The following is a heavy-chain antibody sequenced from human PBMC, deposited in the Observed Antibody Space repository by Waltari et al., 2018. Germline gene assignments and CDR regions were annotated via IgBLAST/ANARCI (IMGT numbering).Heavy chain of an antibody. CDR1: GLIGKNNS. V-gene: IGHV3-53*02. CDR2: VYTGGST. CDR3: ASSTAQPWTKGGLDN. D-gene: IGHD5-18*01. Sequence: DVQLVETGGGLIQPGGSLKLSCAASGLIGKNNSISCVRQAPGKGLEWVSIVYTGGSTYYADFVKGRFTISRDSSKNTLYLQMNDLRAEDTAVYYCASSTAQPWTKGGLDNWGQGTLVIVSS. J-gene: IGHJ4*02.